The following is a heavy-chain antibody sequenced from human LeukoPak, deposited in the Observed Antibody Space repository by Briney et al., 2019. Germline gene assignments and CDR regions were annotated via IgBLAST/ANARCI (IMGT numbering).Heavy chain of an antibody. J-gene: IGHJ5*02. D-gene: IGHD3-10*02. V-gene: IGHV1-46*01. CDR2: INPSGGST. CDR3: ARGPHRRTYDRDNWFDP. Sequence: GASVKVSCKASGYTFTGYYMHWVRQAPGQGLEWMGIINPSGGSTSCGQKFQGRVTMTRDMSTSTFYMELSSLRFEDTAVYYCARGPHRRTYDRDNWFDPWGQGTLVTVSS. CDR1: GYTFTGYY.